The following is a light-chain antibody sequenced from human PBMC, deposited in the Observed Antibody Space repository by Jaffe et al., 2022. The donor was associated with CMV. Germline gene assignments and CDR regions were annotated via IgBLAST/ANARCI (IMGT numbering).Light chain of an antibody. CDR1: NIGSKS. CDR3: QVWDSSHYV. V-gene: IGLV3-21*04. CDR2: YDS. J-gene: IGLJ1*01. Sequence: SYVLTQPPSVSVAPGKTARITCGGNNIGSKSVHWYQQKPGQAPVLVIYYDSDRPSGIPERFSGSNSGNTATLTISRVEAGDEADYYCQVWDSSHYVFGTGTKVTVL.